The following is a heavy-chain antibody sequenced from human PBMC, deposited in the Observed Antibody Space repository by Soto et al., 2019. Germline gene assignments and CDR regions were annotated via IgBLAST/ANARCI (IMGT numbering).Heavy chain of an antibody. V-gene: IGHV1-18*01. CDR1: GYTFTSYG. CDR3: AREGSAPYYYYGMDV. CDR2: INGYNGNT. Sequence: QVQLEQSGAEVKKPGDSMKVSCKAYGYTFTSYGISWVRQAPGQGLEWMGWINGYNGNTDYPQKVQGRVTXPXXXSXCTAYMELRSLRSDDTAVYYCAREGSAPYYYYGMDVWGQGTTVTVSS. J-gene: IGHJ6*02. D-gene: IGHD6-19*01.